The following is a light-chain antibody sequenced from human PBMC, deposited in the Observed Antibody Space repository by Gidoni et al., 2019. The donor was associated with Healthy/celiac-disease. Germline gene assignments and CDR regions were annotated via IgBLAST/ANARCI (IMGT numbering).Light chain of an antibody. J-gene: IGKJ4*01. V-gene: IGKV3-11*01. CDR2: DAS. CDR1: PSVSSY. CDR3: QHRSNSPPLT. Sequence: EIVLTQSQATLSLSPGERATLSCRASPSVSSYLAWYQQKPGQAPRLLIYDASNRATGIPARVSGSGSGTAFTITISSLEPEDFAVYYCQHRSNSPPLTFXGXTKVEIK.